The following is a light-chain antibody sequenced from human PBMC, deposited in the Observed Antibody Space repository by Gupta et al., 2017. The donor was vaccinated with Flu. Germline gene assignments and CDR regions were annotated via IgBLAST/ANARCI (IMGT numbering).Light chain of an antibody. Sequence: QSALTQPASVSGSPGQSITISCTGTSSDVGGYNYVSWYQQHPGKAPNLMIYEVSHRPSGVSNRFSGSKSGNTASLTISGLQAEDEADYYCSSYTSSSTLARVFGGGTKLTVL. CDR3: SSYTSSSTLARV. CDR1: SSDVGGYNY. V-gene: IGLV2-14*01. J-gene: IGLJ3*02. CDR2: EVS.